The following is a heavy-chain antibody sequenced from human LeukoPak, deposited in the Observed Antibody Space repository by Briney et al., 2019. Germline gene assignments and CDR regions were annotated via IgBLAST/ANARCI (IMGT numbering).Heavy chain of an antibody. J-gene: IGHJ3*02. CDR1: GGSISSYY. CDR3: ARSYYYDSSGHHDAFDI. D-gene: IGHD3-22*01. CDR2: IYYSGST. V-gene: IGHV4-59*01. Sequence: SETLSLTCTVSGGSISSYYWSWIRQPPGKGLEWIGYIYYSGSTNYNPSLKSRVTISVDTSKNQFSLKLSSVTAADTAVYYCARSYYYDSSGHHDAFDIWGQGTMVTVSS.